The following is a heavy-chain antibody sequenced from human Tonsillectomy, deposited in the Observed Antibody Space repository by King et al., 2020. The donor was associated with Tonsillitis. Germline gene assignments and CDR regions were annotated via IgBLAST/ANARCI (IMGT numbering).Heavy chain of an antibody. CDR1: GYTFTSYG. Sequence: QLVQSGAEVKKPGASVKVSCKASGYTFTSYGISWVRQAPGQGLEWMGWISAYNGNTNYAQKLQGRVTMTTDTSTSTAYMELRSLSSDDTAVYYCARDQYPVTTPPVFGYWGQGTLVTVSS. J-gene: IGHJ4*02. CDR2: ISAYNGNT. V-gene: IGHV1-18*04. CDR3: ARDQYPVTTPPVFGY. D-gene: IGHD2-15*01.